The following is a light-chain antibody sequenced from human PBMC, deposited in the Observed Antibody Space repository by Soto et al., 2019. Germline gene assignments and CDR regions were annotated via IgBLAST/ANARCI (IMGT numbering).Light chain of an antibody. CDR1: QSVSSNY. V-gene: IGKV3D-20*02. Sequence: EIVLTQSPATLSLSPGERATLCFSASQSVSSNYLAWYQRKPGQAPRLLIYGASSRATGIPARFSGSGSGTDFTLTISSLEPEDFAVYYCQQRNNWPLTFGGGTKVDIK. CDR3: QQRNNWPLT. J-gene: IGKJ4*02. CDR2: GAS.